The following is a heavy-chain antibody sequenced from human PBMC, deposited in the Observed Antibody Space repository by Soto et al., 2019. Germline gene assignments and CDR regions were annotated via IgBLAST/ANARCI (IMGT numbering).Heavy chain of an antibody. D-gene: IGHD4-4*01. V-gene: IGHV4-39*01. CDR2: VYYSGST. J-gene: IGHJ4*02. CDR1: GGCVISCSYF. Sequence: PSESLSLTCTVSGGCVISCSYFWVCDSQAPGKGLEWIGSVYYSGSTYYNPSLESRVTISVDTSKNPFSLKLMPWSADATAVYYFYSLRGPATVTYDFDYWGQGTLVNVSS. CDR3: YSLRGPATVTYDFDY.